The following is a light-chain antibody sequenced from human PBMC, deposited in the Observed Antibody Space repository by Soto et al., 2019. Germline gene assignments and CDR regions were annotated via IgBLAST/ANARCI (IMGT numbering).Light chain of an antibody. CDR2: GAF. CDR1: QSVSSN. CDR3: QQYKNWPPPT. J-gene: IGKJ4*01. Sequence: EIVMTQSPATLSVSPGERVTLSCRASQSVSSNLAWYQQKPGQAPRLLIYGAFTRATGIPARFSGSGSGTAFTLTISSLQSANFAVYYCQQYKNWPPPTFGGGTKVEIK. V-gene: IGKV3-15*01.